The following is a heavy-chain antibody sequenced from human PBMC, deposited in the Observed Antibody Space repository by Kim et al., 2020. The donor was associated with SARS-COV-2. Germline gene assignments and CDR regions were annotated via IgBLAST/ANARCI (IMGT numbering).Heavy chain of an antibody. D-gene: IGHD2-15*01. J-gene: IGHJ4*02. V-gene: IGHV4-39*01. Sequence: SETLSLTCTVSGGSISTTTYYWGWLRQPPGKGLEWIGSIYYSGTTYYNPSLESRVTVSVDTSKNQFSLNLSSVTAADTAVYYCARLVVVRRIPALYYFDSWGQGTLVTVSS. CDR2: IYYSGTT. CDR1: GGSISTTTYY. CDR3: ARLVVVRRIPALYYFDS.